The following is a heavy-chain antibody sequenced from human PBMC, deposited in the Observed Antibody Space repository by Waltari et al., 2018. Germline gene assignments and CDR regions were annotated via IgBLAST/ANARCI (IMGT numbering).Heavy chain of an antibody. Sequence: QVTLRESGPALVKPTQTLTLTCTFSGFSPSTSGMCVSWIRQPPGKALEWLALIDWDDDKYYSTSLKTRLTISKDTSKNQVVLTMTNMDPVDTATYYCALTHYYYDSSGPSYYFDYWGQGTLVTVSS. J-gene: IGHJ4*02. CDR3: ALTHYYYDSSGPSYYFDY. D-gene: IGHD3-22*01. V-gene: IGHV2-70*01. CDR1: GFSPSTSGMC. CDR2: IDWDDDK.